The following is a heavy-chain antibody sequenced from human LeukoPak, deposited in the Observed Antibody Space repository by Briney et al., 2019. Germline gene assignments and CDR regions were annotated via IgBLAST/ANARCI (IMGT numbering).Heavy chain of an antibody. Sequence: GASVKVSCKASGYTFTSYDINWVRQAPGQGLEWMGWMNPNSGNTGYAQKFQGRVTMTRDTSISTAYMELSRLRSDDTAVYYCARGGPNHYHSGYWGQGTLVTVSS. J-gene: IGHJ4*02. D-gene: IGHD1-14*01. CDR3: ARGGPNHYHSGY. V-gene: IGHV1-8*01. CDR2: MNPNSGNT. CDR1: GYTFTSYD.